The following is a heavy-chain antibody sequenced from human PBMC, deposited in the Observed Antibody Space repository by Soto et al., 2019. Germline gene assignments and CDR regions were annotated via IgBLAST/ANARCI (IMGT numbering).Heavy chain of an antibody. Sequence: SVTLSLTCAIHGSPILGSSSYWGWIRQPPGKGLEWIGSIYYSGSTYYNPSLKSRVTISVDTSKNQFSLKLSSVTAADTAVYYCARRGYYAISAFDIWGQGTMVT. CDR1: GSPILGSSSY. CDR2: IYYSGST. CDR3: ARRGYYAISAFDI. V-gene: IGHV4-39*01. J-gene: IGHJ3*02. D-gene: IGHD2-8*01.